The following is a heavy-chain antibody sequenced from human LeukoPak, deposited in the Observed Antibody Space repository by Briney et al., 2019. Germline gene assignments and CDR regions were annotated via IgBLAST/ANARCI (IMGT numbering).Heavy chain of an antibody. V-gene: IGHV1-18*01. J-gene: IGHJ6*03. CDR2: ISAYNGNT. Sequence: GASVKVSCKASGYTFTSYGISWVRQAPGQGLEWMGRISAYNGNTNYAQKFQGRVTMTRDMSTSTVYMELSSLRSEDTAVYYCWRERGIDHYYYYYMDVWGKGTTVTVSS. CDR1: GYTFTSYG. D-gene: IGHD2/OR15-2a*01. CDR3: WRERGIDHYYYYYMDV.